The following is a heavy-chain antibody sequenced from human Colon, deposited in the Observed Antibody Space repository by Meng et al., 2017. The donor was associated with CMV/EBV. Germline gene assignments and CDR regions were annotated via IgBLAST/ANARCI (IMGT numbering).Heavy chain of an antibody. D-gene: IGHD6-25*01. CDR3: VSGINLVMDV. CDR1: AIIFSDSG. J-gene: IGHJ6*02. Sequence: GGSLRLSCKLSAIIFSDSGMDWVRQAPGKGLEWVAFIRHDGRPSYAAAVKGRCSISRDSSKNTVDLQMNSLRTEDSAGYFCVSGINLVMDVWGQGTTVTVSS. CDR2: IRHDGRP. V-gene: IGHV3-30*02.